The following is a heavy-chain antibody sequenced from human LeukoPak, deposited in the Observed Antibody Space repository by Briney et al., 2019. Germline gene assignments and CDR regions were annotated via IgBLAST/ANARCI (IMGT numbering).Heavy chain of an antibody. CDR2: LNEAGSAK. CDR1: GFTFSSYW. D-gene: IGHD2/OR15-2a*01. V-gene: IGHV3-7*02. CDR3: ATEYCTDKGIFDL. Sequence: PGGSLRLSCAASGFTFSSYWMTWVRQAPGQGLEWVANLNEAGSAKNYVDSVKGRFTISRDNIRNLLYLQMNYLIVEDTAVYYCATEYCTDKGIFDLWGLGALVTVSS. J-gene: IGHJ2*01.